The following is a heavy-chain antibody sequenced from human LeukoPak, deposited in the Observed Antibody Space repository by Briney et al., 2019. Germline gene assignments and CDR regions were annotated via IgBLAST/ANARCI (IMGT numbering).Heavy chain of an antibody. Sequence: SETLSLTCTVSGGSISSYYWSWIRQPPGKGLEWIGYIYYSGSTNYNPSLKSRVTISVDTSKNQFSLKLSSVTAADTAAYYCARDTSGELFDYWGQGTLVTVSS. D-gene: IGHD3-10*01. CDR1: GGSISSYY. V-gene: IGHV4-59*01. CDR2: IYYSGST. J-gene: IGHJ4*02. CDR3: ARDTSGELFDY.